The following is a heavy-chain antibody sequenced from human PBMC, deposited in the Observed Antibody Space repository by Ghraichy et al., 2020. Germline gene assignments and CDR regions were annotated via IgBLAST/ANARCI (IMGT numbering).Heavy chain of an antibody. V-gene: IGHV3-9*01. Sequence: GGSLRLSCAASGFTFDDYAMHWVRQAPGKGLEWVSGISWNSGSIGYADSVKGRFTISRDNAKNSLYLQMNSLRAEDTALYYCAKVTSRYYYDSSGSLYFDYWGQGTLVTVSS. J-gene: IGHJ4*02. CDR3: AKVTSRYYYDSSGSLYFDY. D-gene: IGHD3-22*01. CDR2: ISWNSGSI. CDR1: GFTFDDYA.